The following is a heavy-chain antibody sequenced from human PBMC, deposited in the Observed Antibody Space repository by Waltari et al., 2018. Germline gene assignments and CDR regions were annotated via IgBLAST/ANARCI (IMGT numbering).Heavy chain of an antibody. CDR3: ARDSFLTTTNWFDP. V-gene: IGHV4-39*07. J-gene: IGHJ5*02. Sequence: QLQLQESGPGLVKPSDTLSLTCTVSGGSISSSSYYWGWIRQPPGKGLEWIGSIYYSGSTYYNPSLKSRVTISVDTSKNQFSLKLSSVTAADTAVYYCARDSFLTTTNWFDPWGQGTLVTVSS. D-gene: IGHD4-17*01. CDR1: GGSISSSSYY. CDR2: IYYSGST.